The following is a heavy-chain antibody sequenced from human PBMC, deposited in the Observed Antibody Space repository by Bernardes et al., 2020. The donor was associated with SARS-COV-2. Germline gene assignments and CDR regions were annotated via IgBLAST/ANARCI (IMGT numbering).Heavy chain of an antibody. D-gene: IGHD3-10*01. CDR3: ASGVVRGVIPDYYYGMDV. Sequence: SVKVSCMASGGTFSSYTISWVRQAPGQGLEWMGRIIPILGIANYAQKFQGRVTITADKSTSTAYMELSSLRSEDTAVYYCASGVVRGVIPDYYYGMDVWGQGTTVTVSS. CDR1: GGTFSSYT. V-gene: IGHV1-69*02. J-gene: IGHJ6*02. CDR2: IIPILGIA.